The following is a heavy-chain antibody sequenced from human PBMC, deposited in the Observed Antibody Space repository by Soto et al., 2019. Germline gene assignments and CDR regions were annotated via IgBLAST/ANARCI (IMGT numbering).Heavy chain of an antibody. Sequence: SETLSLTCTIYGGSVSSTSYLWGWIRQPPGKGLEWMGGVYYSGTTYYNPSLKSRVAISVDTSRNQFSLKLTSLTAADTAVYYCARLQGADNWFDPRGQGSSVTFSS. D-gene: IGHD3-16*01. CDR2: VYYSGTT. V-gene: IGHV4-39*01. CDR1: GGSVSSTSYL. CDR3: ARLQGADNWFDP. J-gene: IGHJ5*02.